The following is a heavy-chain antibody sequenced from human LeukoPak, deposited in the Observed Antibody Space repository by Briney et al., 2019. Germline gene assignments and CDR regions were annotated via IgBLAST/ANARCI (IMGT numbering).Heavy chain of an antibody. J-gene: IGHJ4*02. D-gene: IGHD4-17*01. CDR2: INSDGSST. V-gene: IGHV3-74*01. CDR1: GFTFSSYW. Sequence: GGSLRLSCAASGFTFSSYWMHWVRQAPGKGLVWVSRINSDGSSTSYADSVKGRFTISRDNAKNTLYLQMNSLRAEDTAVYYCVRDFYGDYGGDYWGQGTLVTVSS. CDR3: VRDFYGDYGGDY.